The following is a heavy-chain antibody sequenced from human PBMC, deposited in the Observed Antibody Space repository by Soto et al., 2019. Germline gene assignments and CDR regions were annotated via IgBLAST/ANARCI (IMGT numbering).Heavy chain of an antibody. Sequence: GGSLRLSCAASGFTFSSYAMSWVRQAPGKGLEWVPAISGSGGSTYYADSVKGRFTISRDNSKNTLYLQMNSLRAEDTAVYYCAMFNPGIVVVTNYFDYWGQGTLVTVSS. CDR2: ISGSGGST. CDR3: AMFNPGIVVVTNYFDY. J-gene: IGHJ4*02. CDR1: GFTFSSYA. D-gene: IGHD3-22*01. V-gene: IGHV3-23*01.